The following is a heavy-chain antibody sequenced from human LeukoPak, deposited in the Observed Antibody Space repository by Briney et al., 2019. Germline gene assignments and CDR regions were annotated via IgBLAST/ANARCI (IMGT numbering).Heavy chain of an antibody. D-gene: IGHD4/OR15-4a*01. CDR1: GFTFSTYS. CDR2: ISSTSSTI. J-gene: IGHJ5*02. Sequence: GGSLRLSCAASGFTFSTYSMNWVRQAPGKGLEWVSYISSTSSTISYADSVKGRFTISRDNAKNSLYLQMNSLRAEDTAVYYCAKDYDYFDPWGQGTLVTVSS. CDR3: AKDYDYFDP. V-gene: IGHV3-48*01.